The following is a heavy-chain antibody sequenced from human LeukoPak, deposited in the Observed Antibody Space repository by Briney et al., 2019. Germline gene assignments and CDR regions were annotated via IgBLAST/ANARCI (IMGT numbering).Heavy chain of an antibody. D-gene: IGHD3-10*01. Sequence: SGTLSLTCTVSVYPISSGYFWGWFRHPPGRGLGGIGIIYHSGTTYYNPSLKSRVSISVDTSKNEFSLRLNSVTAADTAIYYCARAGTWFGELLGYWGQGTLVTVPS. V-gene: IGHV4-38-2*02. CDR2: IYHSGTT. J-gene: IGHJ4*02. CDR3: ARAGTWFGELLGY. CDR1: VYPISSGYF.